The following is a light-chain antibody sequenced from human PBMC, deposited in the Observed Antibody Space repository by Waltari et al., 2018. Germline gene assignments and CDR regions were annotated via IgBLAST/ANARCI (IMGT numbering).Light chain of an antibody. Sequence: QSALTQPRPVSGSPGQSVTISCTGTHSDLGTYKYVSWYQHHPGKAPKPIIHDVTKRPSGVPDRFSGSKSGNTASLTISGLQAEDEAEYFCCSFAGSYTWVFGGGTELTVL. J-gene: IGLJ3*02. CDR2: DVT. CDR3: CSFAGSYTWV. CDR1: HSDLGTYKY. V-gene: IGLV2-11*02.